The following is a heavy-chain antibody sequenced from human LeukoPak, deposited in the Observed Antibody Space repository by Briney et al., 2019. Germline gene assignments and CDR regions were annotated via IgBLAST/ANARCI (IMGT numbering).Heavy chain of an antibody. CDR2: ISGSGGST. D-gene: IGHD2-2*01. CDR3: AKDWGYCSSTSCYGYYFDY. V-gene: IGHV3-23*01. CDR1: GFTFSSYA. J-gene: IGHJ4*02. Sequence: PGASLRLSCAASGFTFSSYAMSWVRQAPGKGLEWVSAISGSGGSTYYADSVKGRFTISRDNSKNTLYLQMNSLRAEDTAVYYCAKDWGYCSSTSCYGYYFDYWGQGTLVTVSS.